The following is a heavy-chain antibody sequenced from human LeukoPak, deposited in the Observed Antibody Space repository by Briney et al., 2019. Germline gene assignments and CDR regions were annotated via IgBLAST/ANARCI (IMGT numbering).Heavy chain of an antibody. CDR3: TTVGSSWGFDY. CDR1: GFTFSAAW. J-gene: IGHJ4*02. Sequence: GGSIRLSCAASGFTFSAAWMTWVRQTPGKGLECVGRIKNRSDGGATDYPTPVKGRFAISRDDSKNTLYLQMNSLKIEDTGVYYCTTVGSSWGFDYWGQGTLVTVSS. V-gene: IGHV3-15*01. CDR2: IKNRSDGGAT. D-gene: IGHD6-13*01.